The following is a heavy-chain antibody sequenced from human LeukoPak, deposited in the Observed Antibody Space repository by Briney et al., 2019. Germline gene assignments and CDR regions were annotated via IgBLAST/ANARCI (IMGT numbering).Heavy chain of an antibody. CDR1: GYTFTGYY. J-gene: IGHJ4*02. V-gene: IGHV1-2*02. CDR2: INPNSGGT. D-gene: IGHD3-10*01. Sequence: ASVKVSCKASGYTFTGYYMHWVRQAPGQGLEWMGWINPNSGGTNYAQKFQGRVTMTRDTSISTAYMELTRLRSDDTAVYYCARERYYGSGSVYNRTDYWGQGTLVTVSS. CDR3: ARERYYGSGSVYNRTDY.